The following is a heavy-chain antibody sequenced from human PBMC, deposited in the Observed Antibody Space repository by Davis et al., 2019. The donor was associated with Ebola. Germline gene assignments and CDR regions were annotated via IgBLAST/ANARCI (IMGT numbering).Heavy chain of an antibody. Sequence: GESLKISCAASGFTVSSNYMSWVRQAPGKGLEWVSVIYSGGSTYYADSVKGRFTISRDNSKNTLYLQMNSLRAEDTAVYYCARDLCGGDCSFDYWGQGTLVTVSS. V-gene: IGHV3-53*05. CDR3: ARDLCGGDCSFDY. J-gene: IGHJ4*02. CDR1: GFTVSSNY. CDR2: IYSGGST. D-gene: IGHD2-21*02.